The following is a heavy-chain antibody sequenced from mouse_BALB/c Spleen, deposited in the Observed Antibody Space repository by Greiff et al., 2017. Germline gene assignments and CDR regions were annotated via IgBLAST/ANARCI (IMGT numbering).Heavy chain of an antibody. CDR1: GYTFTSYW. J-gene: IGHJ3*01. V-gene: IGHV1-7*01. CDR3: ARCGSSSAWFAY. D-gene: IGHD1-1*01. CDR2: INPSTGYT. Sequence: VKLVESGAELAKPGASVKMSCKASGYTFTSYWMHWVKQRPGQGLEWIGYINPSTGYTEYNQKFKDKATLTADKSSSTAYMQLSSLTSEDSAVYYCARCGSSSAWFAYWGQGTLVTVSA.